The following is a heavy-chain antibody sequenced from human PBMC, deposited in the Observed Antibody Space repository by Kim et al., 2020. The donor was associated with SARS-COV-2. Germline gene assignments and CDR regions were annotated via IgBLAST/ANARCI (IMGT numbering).Heavy chain of an antibody. J-gene: IGHJ4*02. Sequence: GGSLRLSCAVSGFSVSSTYMSWVRQAPGKGLQWVYILYKGGTGYYADSVKGRFTISRDNFKNMVDLQMNSLRAEDTALYYCAGGPSVDSNAWYAAAPYWGQGIMVIVSS. CDR3: AGGPSVDSNAWYAAAPY. CDR2: LYKGGTG. V-gene: IGHV3-53*01. D-gene: IGHD6-13*01. CDR1: GFSVSSTY.